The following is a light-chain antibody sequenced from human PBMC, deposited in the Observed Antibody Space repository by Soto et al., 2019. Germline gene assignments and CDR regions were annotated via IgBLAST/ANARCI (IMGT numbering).Light chain of an antibody. CDR1: QSVSSSY. Sequence: EIVLTQSPGTLSLSPGERATLSCRASQSVSSSYLARYQQKPGQAPRLLIYGASSRATGIPDRFSGSGSGTDFTLTISRLEPEDFAVYYCQQYGSSLLLTFGGGTKVDIK. CDR3: QQYGSSLLLT. V-gene: IGKV3-20*01. CDR2: GAS. J-gene: IGKJ4*01.